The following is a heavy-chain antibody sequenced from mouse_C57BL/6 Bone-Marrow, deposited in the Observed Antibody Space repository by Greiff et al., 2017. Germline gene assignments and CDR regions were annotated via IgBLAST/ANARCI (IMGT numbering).Heavy chain of an antibody. V-gene: IGHV1-54*01. CDR2: INPGSGGT. J-gene: IGHJ1*03. CDR1: GYAFTNYL. CDR3: ARNWGPYYYGSSYGYFDV. D-gene: IGHD1-1*01. Sequence: QVQLQQSGAELVRPGTSVKVSCKASGYAFTNYLIEWVKQRPGQGLEWIGVINPGSGGTNYNEKFKGKATLTADKSSSTAYMQLSSLTSEDSAVYFCARNWGPYYYGSSYGYFDVWGTGTTVTVSS.